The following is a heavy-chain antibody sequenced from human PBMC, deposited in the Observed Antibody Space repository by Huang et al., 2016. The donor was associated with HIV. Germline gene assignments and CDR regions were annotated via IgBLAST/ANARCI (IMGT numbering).Heavy chain of an antibody. Sequence: QMQLQQRGAGLLKPSETLSLTCGVSGGSFTGNYLTWIRQAPGKGLEWIGEVNDRGAPNANPSLNGRVTISLDKSNRELSLNLRSVTAADTAVYYCARQWTILEWLLGLDVWGQGTTVIVSS. CDR3: ARQWTILEWLLGLDV. D-gene: IGHD3-3*01. CDR1: GGSFTGNY. CDR2: VNDRGAP. J-gene: IGHJ6*02. V-gene: IGHV4-34*02.